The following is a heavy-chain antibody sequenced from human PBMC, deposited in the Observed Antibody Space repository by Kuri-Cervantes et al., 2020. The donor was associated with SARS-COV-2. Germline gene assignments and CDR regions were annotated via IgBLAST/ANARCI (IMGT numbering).Heavy chain of an antibody. V-gene: IGHV3-33*08. D-gene: IGHD6-19*01. Sequence: GGSLRLSCAASGFTVSSDYMSWVRQAPGKGLEWVAVIWYDGSNKYYADSVKGRFTISRDNSKNTLYLQMNSLKTEDTAVYYCTSGIAVADYWGQGTLVTVSS. J-gene: IGHJ4*02. CDR2: IWYDGSNK. CDR3: TSGIAVADY. CDR1: GFTVSSDY.